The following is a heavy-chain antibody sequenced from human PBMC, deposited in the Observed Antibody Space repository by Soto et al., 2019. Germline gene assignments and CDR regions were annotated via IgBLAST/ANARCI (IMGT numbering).Heavy chain of an antibody. CDR1: VDSVTSDNDY. V-gene: IGHV4-61*01. CDR2: IYSSGNT. Sequence: SETLSLNCTVSVDSVTSDNDYWSWIRQPPGKGLEWIGYIYSSGNTNYSPSLKSRVTMSLDRSNNQFSLNLSSVTAADTAVYYCARIPVDTSMVDWFGPWGQGILVTVSS. J-gene: IGHJ5*01. CDR3: ARIPVDTSMVDWFGP. D-gene: IGHD5-18*01.